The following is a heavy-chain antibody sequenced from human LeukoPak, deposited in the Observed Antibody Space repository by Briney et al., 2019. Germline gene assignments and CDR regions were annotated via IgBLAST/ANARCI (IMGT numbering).Heavy chain of an antibody. J-gene: IGHJ4*02. CDR2: IWYDGSNK. CDR3: AREAPYFDY. CDR1: GFTFSSYG. V-gene: IGHV3-33*01. Sequence: PGRSLRLSCAASGFTFSSYGMHWVRQAPGKGLEWVAVIWYDGSNKYYADSVKGRFTISRDNSKNTLCLQMNSLRAEDTAVYYCAREAPYFDYWGQGTLVTVSS.